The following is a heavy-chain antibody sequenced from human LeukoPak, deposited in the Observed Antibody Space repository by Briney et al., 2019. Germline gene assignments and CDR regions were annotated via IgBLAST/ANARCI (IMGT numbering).Heavy chain of an antibody. V-gene: IGHV7-4-1*02. CDR2: INTNTGNP. CDR3: AREGEADILTGYEIDY. J-gene: IGHJ4*02. CDR1: GYTFTNYA. D-gene: IGHD3-9*01. Sequence: ASVKVSCTASGYTFTNYAMNWVREAPGQGLEWMGGINTNTGNPTYAQDFTGRFVFSLDTSVSTAYLQISRLKAEDTAVYYCAREGEADILTGYEIDYWSQGTLVTVSS.